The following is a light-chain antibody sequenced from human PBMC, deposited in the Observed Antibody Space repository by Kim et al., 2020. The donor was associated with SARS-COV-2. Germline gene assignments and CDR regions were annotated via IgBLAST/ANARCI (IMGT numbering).Light chain of an antibody. CDR2: DVS. Sequence: GQSITIDCTGTSSDVGGYIFVSWYQQQPGKAPKLILYDVSHRPSGVSNRFSGSKSGNRASLTIFGLQAEDEADYYCTSYTSTSTLVFGGGTQLTVL. CDR3: TSYTSTSTLV. CDR1: SSDVGGYIF. J-gene: IGLJ2*01. V-gene: IGLV2-14*03.